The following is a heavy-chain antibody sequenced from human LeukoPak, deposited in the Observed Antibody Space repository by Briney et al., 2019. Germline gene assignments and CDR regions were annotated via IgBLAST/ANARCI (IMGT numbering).Heavy chain of an antibody. CDR3: ARDPWGGPSDYFDH. Sequence: PGGSLRLSCAASGFTFSSHAMHWVRQTPGKGPEWVAVISFDSNYKYYSHSVRGRFTISRDNSKNTLYLQMDSLTPEDTGVYYCARDPWGGPSDYFDHWGQGTLITISS. J-gene: IGHJ4*02. CDR1: GFTFSSHA. D-gene: IGHD3-16*01. CDR2: ISFDSNYK. V-gene: IGHV3-30-3*01.